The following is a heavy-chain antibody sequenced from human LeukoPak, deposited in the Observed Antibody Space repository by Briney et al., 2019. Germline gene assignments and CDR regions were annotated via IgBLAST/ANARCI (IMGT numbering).Heavy chain of an antibody. J-gene: IGHJ6*03. Sequence: PGGSLRLSCAASGFIFSDYRMSWVRQAPGKGLEWVSSISSSSTYIYYADSVQGRFTISRDNAKKSLYLHMNSLGAEDTALYYCARATTRIAMIRGVDYYYYYMDVWGKGTTVTVSS. CDR1: GFIFSDYR. V-gene: IGHV3-21*04. D-gene: IGHD3-10*01. CDR2: ISSSSTYI. CDR3: ARATTRIAMIRGVDYYYYYMDV.